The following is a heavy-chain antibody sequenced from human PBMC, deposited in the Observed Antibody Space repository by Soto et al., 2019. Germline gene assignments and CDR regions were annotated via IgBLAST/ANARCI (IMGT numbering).Heavy chain of an antibody. CDR1: GYSFTIYW. Sequence: PGESLKISCKGSGYSFTIYWISWVRQMPGKGLEWMGRIDPSDSYTNYSPSFQGHVTISADKSISTAYLQWSSLKASDTAMYYCXRMKLNSSTHYYYGMDVWGQGTTVTVSS. CDR2: IDPSDSYT. J-gene: IGHJ6*02. V-gene: IGHV5-10-1*01. CDR3: XRMKLNSSTHYYYGMDV. D-gene: IGHD6-13*01.